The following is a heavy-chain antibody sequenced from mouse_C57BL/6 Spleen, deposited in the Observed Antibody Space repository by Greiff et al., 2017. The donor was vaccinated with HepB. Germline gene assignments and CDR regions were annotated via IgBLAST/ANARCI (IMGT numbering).Heavy chain of an antibody. CDR1: GYAFSSSW. D-gene: IGHD1-1*01. V-gene: IGHV1-82*01. CDR3: AGGIITTFDY. J-gene: IGHJ2*01. Sequence: QVQLKESGPELVKPGASVKISCKASGYAFSSSWMNWVKQRPGKGLEWIGRIYPGDGDTNYNGKFKGKATLTADKSSSTAYMQLSSLTSEDSAVYFCAGGIITTFDYWGQGTTLTVSS. CDR2: IYPGDGDT.